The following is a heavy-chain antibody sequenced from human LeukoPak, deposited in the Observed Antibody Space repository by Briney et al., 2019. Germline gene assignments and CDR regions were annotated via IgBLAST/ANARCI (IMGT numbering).Heavy chain of an antibody. D-gene: IGHD6-25*01. CDR1: GFTFSSYA. CDR3: AKGQQRLGPSTSFDY. Sequence: PGGSLRLSCAASGFTFSSYAMSWVRQAPGKGLEWVSAISGSGGSTYYADSVKGRFTISRDNSKNTLYLQMNSLRAEDTAVYYCAKGQQRLGPSTSFDYWSQGTLVTVSS. V-gene: IGHV3-23*01. J-gene: IGHJ4*02. CDR2: ISGSGGST.